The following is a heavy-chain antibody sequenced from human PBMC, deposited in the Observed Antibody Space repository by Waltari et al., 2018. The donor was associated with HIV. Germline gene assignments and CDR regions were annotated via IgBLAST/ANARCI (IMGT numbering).Heavy chain of an antibody. Sequence: HLQLQESGPGLVKPSETLSLTCTVSGGSISNSNYFWGSIRQTPGKGLEWFGSIDYSGRTDYNTSLMSRVTISVDTAKNQFALKLSTVTTADTAVFYCARHALRVGAAYWNFDLWGRGTLVTVSS. CDR2: IDYSGRT. CDR1: GGSISNSNYF. D-gene: IGHD1-26*01. V-gene: IGHV4-39*01. CDR3: ARHALRVGAAYWNFDL. J-gene: IGHJ2*01.